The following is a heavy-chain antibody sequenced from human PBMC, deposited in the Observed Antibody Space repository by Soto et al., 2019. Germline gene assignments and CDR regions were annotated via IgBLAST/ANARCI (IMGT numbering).Heavy chain of an antibody. CDR3: ARGKRIDYDSSGYYLDY. V-gene: IGHV3-53*04. CDR2: IYSGGST. Sequence: GGSLRLSCAASGFTVSSNYMSWVRQAPGKGLEWVSVIYSGGSTYYADSVKGRFTISRHNSKNTLYLQMNSLRAEDTAVYYCARGKRIDYDSSGYYLDYWGQGTLVTVSS. J-gene: IGHJ4*02. CDR1: GFTVSSNY. D-gene: IGHD3-22*01.